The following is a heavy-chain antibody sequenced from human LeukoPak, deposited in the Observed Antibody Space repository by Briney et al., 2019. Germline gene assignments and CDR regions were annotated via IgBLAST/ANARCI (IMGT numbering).Heavy chain of an antibody. CDR1: GFTFSSYG. J-gene: IGHJ3*02. D-gene: IGHD2-2*02. CDR3: ARGGRIVVVPAAIGAFDI. V-gene: IGHV3-33*01. Sequence: GALRLSCAASGFTFSSYGMHWVRQAPGKGLEWVAVIWYDGSNKYYADSVKGRFTISRDNSKNTLYLQMNSLRAEDSAVYYCARGGRIVVVPAAIGAFDIWGQGTMVTVSS. CDR2: IWYDGSNK.